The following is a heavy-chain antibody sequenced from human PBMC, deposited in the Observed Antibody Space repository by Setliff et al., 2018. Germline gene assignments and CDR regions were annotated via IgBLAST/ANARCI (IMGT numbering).Heavy chain of an antibody. CDR1: GFTFTAYT. V-gene: IGHV3-21*01. CDR3: ARSESCGSTHCSPYDY. CDR2: IDTSSYWI. D-gene: IGHD2-2*01. Sequence: SGFTFTAYTMNWVRQAPGQGLEWVASIDTSSYWIYYADSVKGRFAISRDNAENSLYLQMNSLRAEDTAVYYCARSESCGSTHCSPYDYWGQGTLVTVLL. J-gene: IGHJ4*02.